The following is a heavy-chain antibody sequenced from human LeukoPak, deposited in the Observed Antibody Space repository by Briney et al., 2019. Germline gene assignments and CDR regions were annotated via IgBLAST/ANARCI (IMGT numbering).Heavy chain of an antibody. J-gene: IGHJ6*02. CDR1: GGTFSSYA. D-gene: IGHD3-3*01. CDR2: IIPILGIA. CDR3: ARSNSPRITIFGVVTNYYYGMDV. V-gene: IGHV1-69*04. Sequence: ASVKVSCKASGGTFSSYAISWVRQAPGQGLEWMGRIIPILGIANYAQKFQGRVTMTRNTSISTAYMELSSLRSEDTAVYYCARSNSPRITIFGVVTNYYYGMDVWGQGTTVTVSS.